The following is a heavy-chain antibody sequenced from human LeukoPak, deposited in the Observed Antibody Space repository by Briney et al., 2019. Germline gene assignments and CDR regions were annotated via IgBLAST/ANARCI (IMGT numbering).Heavy chain of an antibody. J-gene: IGHJ4*02. Sequence: PSETLSLTCAVSGYSISSGYYWGWIRQPPGKGLEWIGSIHHSGSTYYNPSLKSRITISVDMSKNQFSLKLSSATAADTAVYFCARDPDDKDFDYWGQGTLVTVSS. CDR1: GYSISSGYY. CDR2: IHHSGST. V-gene: IGHV4-38-2*02. D-gene: IGHD3-22*01. CDR3: ARDPDDKDFDY.